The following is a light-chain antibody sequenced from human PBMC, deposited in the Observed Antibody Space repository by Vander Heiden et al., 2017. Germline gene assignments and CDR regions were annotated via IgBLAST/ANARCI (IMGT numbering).Light chain of an antibody. V-gene: IGKV1-6*01. CDR2: GAS. CDR1: QGIGNG. CDR3: RQDDTYPRT. Sequence: AIQMTQSPSSLSASVGDRVTITCRASQGIGNGLGWYQQRPGKPPKLLIYGASSSQSGVPSTFSGSGSGTDFTLTMSSLQPEDFATYYCRQDDTYPRTFGQGTKLEIK. J-gene: IGKJ1*01.